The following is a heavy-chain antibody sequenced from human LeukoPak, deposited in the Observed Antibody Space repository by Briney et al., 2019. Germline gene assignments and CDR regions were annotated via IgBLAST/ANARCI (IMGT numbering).Heavy chain of an antibody. V-gene: IGHV4-34*01. CDR2: INHSGST. D-gene: IGHD3-9*01. CDR3: ARASGLRYFDWSRKNWFDP. Sequence: SETLSLTCAVYGGSFSGYYWSWIRQPPGKGLEWIGEINHSGSTNYNPPLKSRVTISVDTSKNQFSLKLSSVTAADTAVYYCARASGLRYFDWSRKNWFDPWGQGTLVTVSS. CDR1: GGSFSGYY. J-gene: IGHJ5*02.